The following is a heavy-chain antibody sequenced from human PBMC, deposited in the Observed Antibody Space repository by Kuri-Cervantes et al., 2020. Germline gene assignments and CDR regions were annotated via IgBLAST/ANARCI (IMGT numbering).Heavy chain of an antibody. D-gene: IGHD3-22*01. Sequence: RGSLRLSCAASGFTFSSYAMHWVRQAPGKGLEWVAVISYDGSNKYYADSVKGRFTISRDNSKNTLYLQMNSLRAEDTAVYYCAKVGSGYYFDYWGQGTLVTVSS. CDR1: GFTFSSYA. V-gene: IGHV3-30-3*01. J-gene: IGHJ4*02. CDR2: ISYDGSNK. CDR3: AKVGSGYYFDY.